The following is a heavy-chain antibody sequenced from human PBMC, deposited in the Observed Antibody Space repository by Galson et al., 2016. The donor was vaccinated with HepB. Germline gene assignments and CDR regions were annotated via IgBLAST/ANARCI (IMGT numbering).Heavy chain of an antibody. CDR2: VYYSGST. J-gene: IGHJ6*02. D-gene: IGHD3-10*01. V-gene: IGHV4-39*01. CDR3: ARHHQGVKGSYYGMDV. CDR1: GASISRSSNY. Sequence: SETLSLTCTVSGASISRSSNYWGWIRQPPGKGLEWLGTVYYSGSTYYNPSLKSRVTISVDTSKNQFSLKLSSVTAVDTAVYYCARHHQGVKGSYYGMDVWG.